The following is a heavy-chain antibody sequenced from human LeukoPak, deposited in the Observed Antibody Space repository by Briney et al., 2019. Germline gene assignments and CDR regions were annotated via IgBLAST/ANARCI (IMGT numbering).Heavy chain of an antibody. CDR3: ARGEGFGEKTIDP. V-gene: IGHV4-34*01. J-gene: IGHJ5*02. CDR1: GGSFSGYY. D-gene: IGHD3-10*01. Sequence: SETLSLTCAVYGGSFSGYYWSWIRQPPGKGLEWIGEINHSGSTNYNPSLKSRVTISVDTSKNQFSLKLSSVTAADTAVYYCARGEGFGEKTIDPWGQGTLVTVSS. CDR2: INHSGST.